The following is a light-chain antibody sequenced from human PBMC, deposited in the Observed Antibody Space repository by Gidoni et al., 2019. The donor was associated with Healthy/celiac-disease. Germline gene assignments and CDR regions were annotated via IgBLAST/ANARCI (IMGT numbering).Light chain of an antibody. V-gene: IGKV3-20*01. CDR3: QQYGSSPST. CDR1: QSVSSSY. Sequence: SQSVSSSYLAWYQQKPGQAPRLLIYGASSRATGIPDRFSGSGSGTDFTLTISRLEPEDFAVYYCQQYGSSPSTFGQGTKLEIK. J-gene: IGKJ2*01. CDR2: GAS.